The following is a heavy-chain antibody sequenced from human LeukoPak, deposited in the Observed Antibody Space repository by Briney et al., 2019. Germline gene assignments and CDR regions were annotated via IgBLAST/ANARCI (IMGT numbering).Heavy chain of an antibody. CDR2: INHSGST. D-gene: IGHD3-22*01. CDR3: ASPAYYYDSSGSPRPPTNVY. Sequence: SETLSLTCAVYGGSFSGYYWSWIRQPPGKGLEWIGEINHSGSTNYNPSLKSRVTISVDTSKNQFSLKLSSVTAADTAVYYCASPAYYYDSSGSPRPPTNVYWGQGTLVTVSS. CDR1: GGSFSGYY. J-gene: IGHJ4*02. V-gene: IGHV4-34*01.